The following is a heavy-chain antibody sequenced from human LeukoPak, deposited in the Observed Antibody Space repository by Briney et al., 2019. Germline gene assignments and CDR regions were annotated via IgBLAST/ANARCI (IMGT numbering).Heavy chain of an antibody. V-gene: IGHV4-59*01. Sequence: SETLSLTCTVSGGSISSYFWSWIRQPPAKGLEWIGYIYYSGSTNYNPSLKSRVTRSVNTSKNKFSLKLSSVTAADTAVYYCARDQNYYDSSGYYDYWGQGTLVTVSS. D-gene: IGHD3-22*01. CDR1: GGSISSYF. J-gene: IGHJ4*02. CDR2: IYYSGST. CDR3: ARDQNYYDSSGYYDY.